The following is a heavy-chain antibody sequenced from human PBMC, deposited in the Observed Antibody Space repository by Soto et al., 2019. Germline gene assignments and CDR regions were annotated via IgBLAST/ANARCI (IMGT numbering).Heavy chain of an antibody. CDR3: ARHQGGRAADY. Sequence: GESLKISCKASGYSFTSYWIGWVRQTPGKGLEWMGIILPDDADTRYSPSFQGQVTISADKSINTAYLQWSSLKASDTAMYYCARHQGGRAADYWGQGTLVTVSS. J-gene: IGHJ4*02. D-gene: IGHD3-16*01. V-gene: IGHV5-51*01. CDR2: ILPDDADT. CDR1: GYSFTSYW.